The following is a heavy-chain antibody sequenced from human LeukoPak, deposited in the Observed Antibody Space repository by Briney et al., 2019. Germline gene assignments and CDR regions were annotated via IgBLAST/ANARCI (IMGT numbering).Heavy chain of an antibody. D-gene: IGHD6-13*01. Sequence: GGSLRLSCAASGFTFSSYGMHWVRRAPGKGLEWVAFIRYDGSNKYYADSVKGRFTISRDNSKNTLYLQMNSLRAEDTAVYYCAKDEQQLATFDYWGQGTLVTVSS. CDR1: GFTFSSYG. J-gene: IGHJ4*02. CDR2: IRYDGSNK. CDR3: AKDEQQLATFDY. V-gene: IGHV3-30*02.